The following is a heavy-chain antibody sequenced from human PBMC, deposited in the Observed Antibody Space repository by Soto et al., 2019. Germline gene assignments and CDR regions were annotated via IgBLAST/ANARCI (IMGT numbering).Heavy chain of an antibody. D-gene: IGHD3-16*01. CDR1: GFTFSYYW. CDR2: MDADGNDK. CDR3: ARAGNVGSVDY. V-gene: IGHV3-7*01. Sequence: EVQLVESGGALVQPGGSLRLFCAASGFTFSYYWMSWVRQAPGKGLEWVANMDADGNDKYYVDSVEGRFTISRDNAKNSLYLQMNSLRAEDSAIYYCARAGNVGSVDYWGQGTVVTVSS. J-gene: IGHJ4*02.